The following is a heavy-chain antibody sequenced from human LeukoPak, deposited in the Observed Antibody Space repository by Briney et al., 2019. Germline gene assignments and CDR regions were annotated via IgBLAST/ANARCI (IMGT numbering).Heavy chain of an antibody. D-gene: IGHD6-13*01. Sequence: PGGSLRLSCAASGFTFSSYWMSWVRQAPGTGLEWVANIKQDGSETYYVDSVKGRFTISRDNAKNLLYLEMNSLRAEDTALYYCARVDGSSSCTDYWGQGTLVTVSS. CDR1: GFTFSSYW. CDR2: IKQDGSET. CDR3: ARVDGSSSCTDY. V-gene: IGHV3-7*01. J-gene: IGHJ4*02.